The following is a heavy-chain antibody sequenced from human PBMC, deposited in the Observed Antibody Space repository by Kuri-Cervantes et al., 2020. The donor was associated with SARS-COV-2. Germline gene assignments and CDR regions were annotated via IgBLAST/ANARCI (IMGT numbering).Heavy chain of an antibody. V-gene: IGHV3-9*01. J-gene: IGHJ6*02. CDR3: AKDMGTIFGVVIGSGYGMDV. CDR1: GFTFDDYA. CDR2: ISWNSGSI. Sequence: SLKISCAASGFTFDDYAMHWVRQAPGKGLEWVSGISWNSGSIGYADSVKVRFTISRDNAKNSLYLQMNSLRAEDTALYYCAKDMGTIFGVVIGSGYGMDVWGQGTTVTVSS. D-gene: IGHD3-3*01.